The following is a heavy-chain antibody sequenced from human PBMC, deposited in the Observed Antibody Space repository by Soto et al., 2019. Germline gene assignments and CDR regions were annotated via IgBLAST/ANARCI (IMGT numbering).Heavy chain of an antibody. D-gene: IGHD6-25*01. CDR2: VYFSGNN. CDR1: GGSLSSYY. Sequence: QVQLQESGPGLVKPSETLSLTCTVSGGSLSSYYWTWIRQSPGKGLEWIGYVYFSGNNNYNPSLRSRVTISIDTSKNQFSLRLASVTAADTAFYYCGSVRPSGYVLSWGQGTLVTVSS. V-gene: IGHV4-59*01. CDR3: GSVRPSGYVLS. J-gene: IGHJ5*02.